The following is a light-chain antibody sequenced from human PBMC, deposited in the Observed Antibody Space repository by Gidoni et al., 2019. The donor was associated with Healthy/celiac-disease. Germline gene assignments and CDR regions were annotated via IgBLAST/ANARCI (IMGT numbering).Light chain of an antibody. Sequence: DIQMTQSPSSLSASVGDRVTITCRASQSISSYLNWYQQKPGKAHKLLIYAASSLQSGVPSRFSGSGSGKDFTLTISRLQPEDFATYYCQQSYSTLTFGGGTKVEIK. J-gene: IGKJ4*01. CDR1: QSISSY. V-gene: IGKV1-39*01. CDR3: QQSYSTLT. CDR2: AAS.